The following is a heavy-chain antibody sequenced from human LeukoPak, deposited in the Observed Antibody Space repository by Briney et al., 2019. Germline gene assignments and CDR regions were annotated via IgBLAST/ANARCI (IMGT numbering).Heavy chain of an antibody. CDR2: IYYSGST. V-gene: IGHV4-39*07. Sequence: SETLSLTCTVSGGSISSSSYYWGWIRQPPGKGLEWIGSIYYSGSTYYNPSLKSRVTISVDTSKNQFSLKLSSVTAADTAVYYCARDRRDLWFGKLGGAFDIWGQGTMVTVSS. D-gene: IGHD3-10*01. CDR3: ARDRRDLWFGKLGGAFDI. CDR1: GGSISSSSYY. J-gene: IGHJ3*02.